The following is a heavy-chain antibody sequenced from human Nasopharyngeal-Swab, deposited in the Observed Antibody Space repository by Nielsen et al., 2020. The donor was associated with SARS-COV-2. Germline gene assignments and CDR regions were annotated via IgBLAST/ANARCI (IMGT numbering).Heavy chain of an antibody. D-gene: IGHD6-19*01. Sequence: ASVKVSCKASVYTFTSYGISWVRQAPGQGLEWMGWISAYNGNTNYTQKFQGRVTMTTDTFTSTAYMELRNLTSDDTAVYYCARDRQCGYWGQGTLVTVSS. CDR2: ISAYNGNT. CDR1: VYTFTSYG. CDR3: ARDRQCGY. J-gene: IGHJ4*02. V-gene: IGHV1-18*01.